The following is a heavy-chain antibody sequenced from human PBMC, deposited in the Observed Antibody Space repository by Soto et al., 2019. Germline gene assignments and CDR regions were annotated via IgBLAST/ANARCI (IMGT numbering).Heavy chain of an antibody. D-gene: IGHD6-6*01. CDR3: ARGAKRSSDGYYFDY. CDR2: IYYSGST. V-gene: IGHV4-31*03. CDR1: GGSISSGGYY. Sequence: QVQLQESGPGLVKPSQTQSLTCTVSGGSISSGGYYWSWIRQHPGKGLEWIGNIYYSGSTYYNPSRKSRVTISVDTSKNQFSLKLSSVTGADTAVYYCARGAKRSSDGYYFDYWGQGTLVTVSS. J-gene: IGHJ4*02.